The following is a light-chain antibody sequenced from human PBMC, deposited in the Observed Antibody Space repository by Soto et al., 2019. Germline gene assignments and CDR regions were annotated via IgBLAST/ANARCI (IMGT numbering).Light chain of an antibody. CDR1: SSDVGAYNY. Sequence: QSALTQLRSVSGSPGQSVTISCTGTSSDVGAYNYVSWYQQHPDKAPKFMIYDVNNRPSGVPDRFSGSKSGNTASLTISGLQAEDGGDYYCCSYAGGYTWVFGGGTKLTVL. V-gene: IGLV2-11*01. CDR3: CSYAGGYTWV. CDR2: DVN. J-gene: IGLJ3*02.